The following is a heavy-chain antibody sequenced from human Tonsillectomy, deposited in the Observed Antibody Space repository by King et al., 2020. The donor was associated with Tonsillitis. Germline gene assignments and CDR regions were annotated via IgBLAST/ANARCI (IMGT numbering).Heavy chain of an antibody. Sequence: QLVQSGAEVKKPGASVKVSCKSSGYTFADYYVHWVRQAPGQGLEWLGWINPKSGGTNYAQKLQDRVTMSTDTSVRTAHMELRRRASYDTAIYYCTRRIISGGRFDPWGQGTRVTVSS. D-gene: IGHD2-15*01. V-gene: IGHV1-2*02. CDR2: INPKSGGT. J-gene: IGHJ5*02. CDR1: GYTFADYY. CDR3: TRRIISGGRFDP.